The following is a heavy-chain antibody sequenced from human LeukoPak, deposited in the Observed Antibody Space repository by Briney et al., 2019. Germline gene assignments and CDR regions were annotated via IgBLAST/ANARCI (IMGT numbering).Heavy chain of an antibody. CDR3: AREVPKLLGYMDV. CDR1: GYSFTHYC. CDR2: IDGDDGKT. D-gene: IGHD2-15*01. V-gene: IGHV1-3*01. Sequence: ASVKVSCKASGYSFTHYCLHWVRQAPGQRLEWMGCIDGDDGKTQYSQKFHGRVTITRDTSANTAYIEVSSLRSEDTAVYYCAREVPKLLGYMDVWGKGTTVTVSS. J-gene: IGHJ6*03.